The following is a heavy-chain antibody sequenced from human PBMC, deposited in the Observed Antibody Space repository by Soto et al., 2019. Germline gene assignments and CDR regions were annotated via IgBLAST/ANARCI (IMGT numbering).Heavy chain of an antibody. D-gene: IGHD2-15*01. CDR3: ARDRYCSGGSCPGMLFDI. Sequence: QVQLVQSGAEVKKPGSSVKVSCKASGGTFSSYAISWVRQAPGQGLEWMGGIIPIFGTANYAQKFQGRVTITADESTSTAYMELSSMRSEDTAVYYCARDRYCSGGSCPGMLFDIWGQGTMVTVSS. V-gene: IGHV1-69*12. J-gene: IGHJ3*02. CDR1: GGTFSSYA. CDR2: IIPIFGTA.